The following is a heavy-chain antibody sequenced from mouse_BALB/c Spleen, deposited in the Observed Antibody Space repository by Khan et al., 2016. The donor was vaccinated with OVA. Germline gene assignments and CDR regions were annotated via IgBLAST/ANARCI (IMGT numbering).Heavy chain of an antibody. V-gene: IGHV1-76*01. CDR3: VREEALYYFDY. Sequence: QVRLQQSGAELVRPGASVKLSCKTSGYIFTNYWIHWVKQRSGQGLEWIARIYPGTDNTYYNEKLKDKATLTADKSSSTAYMQLSSLKSEDSAVYFCVREEALYYFDYWGQGTTLTVSS. CDR1: GYIFTNYW. D-gene: IGHD3-2*02. J-gene: IGHJ2*01. CDR2: IYPGTDNT.